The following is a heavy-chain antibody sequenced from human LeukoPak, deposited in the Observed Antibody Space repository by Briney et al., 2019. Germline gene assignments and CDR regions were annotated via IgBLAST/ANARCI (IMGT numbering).Heavy chain of an antibody. D-gene: IGHD2-2*02. CDR3: ASGGDIVVVPAAIRYDY. J-gene: IGHJ4*02. Sequence: SVKVSCKASGGTFSSYAISWVRQAPGQGLEWMGGIIPIFGTANYAQKFQGRVTITTDESTSTAYMELSSLRSEDTAVYYCASGGDIVVVPAAIRYDYWGQGTLVTVSS. CDR1: GGTFSSYA. CDR2: IIPIFGTA. V-gene: IGHV1-69*05.